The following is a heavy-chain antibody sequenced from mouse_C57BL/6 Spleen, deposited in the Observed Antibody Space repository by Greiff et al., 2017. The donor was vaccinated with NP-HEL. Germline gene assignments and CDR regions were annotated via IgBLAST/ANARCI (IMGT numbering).Heavy chain of an antibody. Sequence: EVKLMESGGGLVKPGGSLKLSCAASGFTFSDYGMHWVRQAPEKGLEWVAYISSGSSTIYYADTVKGRFTISRDNAKNTLFLQMTSLRSEDTAMYYCAREYYGSPWFAYWGQGTLVTVSA. J-gene: IGHJ3*01. D-gene: IGHD1-1*01. CDR1: GFTFSDYG. V-gene: IGHV5-17*01. CDR2: ISSGSSTI. CDR3: AREYYGSPWFAY.